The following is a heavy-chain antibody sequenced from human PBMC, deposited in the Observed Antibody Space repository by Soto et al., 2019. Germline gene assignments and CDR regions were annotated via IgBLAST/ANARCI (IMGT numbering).Heavy chain of an antibody. J-gene: IGHJ6*03. Sequence: QVQLVQSGAEVKKPGSSVKVSCKASGGTFSSYTISWVRQAPGQGLEWMGRIIPILGIANYAQKFQGRVTITADKSTSTANIEEKRLKSEHTTMYYCASNIVVVPAAPPDPYNYYYSKDDWGKGTTVNVSS. V-gene: IGHV1-69*02. CDR1: GGTFSSYT. D-gene: IGHD2-2*01. CDR3: ASNIVVVPAAPPDPYNYYYSKDD. CDR2: IIPILGIA.